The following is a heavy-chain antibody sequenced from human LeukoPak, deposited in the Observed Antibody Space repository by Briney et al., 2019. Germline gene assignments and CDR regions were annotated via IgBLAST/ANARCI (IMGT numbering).Heavy chain of an antibody. CDR1: GFTFSIYA. J-gene: IGHJ4*02. CDR3: AKDVGRYYDSSGYYYY. CDR2: ISGSGGST. Sequence: GGSLRLSCAASGFTFSIYAMSWVRQAPGKGLEWVSAISGSGGSTYYADSVKGRFTISRDNSKNTLYLQMNSLRAEDTAVYYCAKDVGRYYDSSGYYYYWGQGTLVTVSS. D-gene: IGHD3-22*01. V-gene: IGHV3-23*01.